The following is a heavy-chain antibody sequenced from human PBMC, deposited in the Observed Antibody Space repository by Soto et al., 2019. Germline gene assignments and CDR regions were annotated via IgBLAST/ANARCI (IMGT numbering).Heavy chain of an antibody. J-gene: IGHJ3*02. V-gene: IGHV4-59*07. Sequence: SDTLSLTCPVPGGCISSYYWSWIRQPPGKGLEWIGYIYYSGSTNYNPSLKSRVTISVDKSKNKLSLKMSSVTDAFMEVHYRAKGGWRFFDTFGQATMV. CDR2: IYYSGST. D-gene: IGHD3-3*01. CDR3: AKGGWRFFDT. CDR1: GGCISSYY.